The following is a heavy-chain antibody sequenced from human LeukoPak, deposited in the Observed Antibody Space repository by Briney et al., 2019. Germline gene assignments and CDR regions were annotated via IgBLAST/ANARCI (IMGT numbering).Heavy chain of an antibody. V-gene: IGHV1-2*06. Sequence: ASVKVSCKASGYTFTGYYMHWVRQAPGQGLEWMGRINPNSGGTNYAQKFQGRVTMTRDTSISPAYMELSRLRSDDTAVYYCARERGGYCSGGSCYSGYFQHWGQGTLVTVSS. CDR3: ARERGGYCSGGSCYSGYFQH. CDR2: INPNSGGT. CDR1: GYTFTGYY. J-gene: IGHJ1*01. D-gene: IGHD2-15*01.